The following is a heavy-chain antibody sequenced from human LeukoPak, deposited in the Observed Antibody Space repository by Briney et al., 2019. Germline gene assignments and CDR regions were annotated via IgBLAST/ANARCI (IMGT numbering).Heavy chain of an antibody. CDR3: ARDPVGTWFDP. CDR2: IYHSGST. Sequence: SETLSLTCTVSGYSISSGYYWGWIRQPPGKGLEWIGSIYHSGSTYYNPSLKSRVTISVDTSKNQFSLKLSSVTAADTAVYYCARDPVGTWFDPWGQGTLVTVSS. D-gene: IGHD4-23*01. V-gene: IGHV4-38-2*02. J-gene: IGHJ5*02. CDR1: GYSISSGYY.